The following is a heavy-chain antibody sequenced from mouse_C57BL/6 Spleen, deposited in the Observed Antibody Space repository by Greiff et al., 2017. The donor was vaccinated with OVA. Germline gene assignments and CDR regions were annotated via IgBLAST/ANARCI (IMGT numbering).Heavy chain of an antibody. Sequence: QVQLKQPGAELVRPGSSVKLSCKASGYTFTSYWMDWVKQRPGQGLEWIGNIYPSDSETHYNQKFKDKATLTVDKSSSTAYMQLSSLTSEDSAVYYCARGHYDWYFDVWGTGTTVTVSS. CDR2: IYPSDSET. CDR3: ARGHYDWYFDV. V-gene: IGHV1-61*01. J-gene: IGHJ1*03. D-gene: IGHD1-1*01. CDR1: GYTFTSYW.